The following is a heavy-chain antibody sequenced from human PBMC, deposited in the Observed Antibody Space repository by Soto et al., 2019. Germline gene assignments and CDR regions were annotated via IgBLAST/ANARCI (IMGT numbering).Heavy chain of an antibody. Sequence: QVPLVESGGGVVQPGRSLRLSCAASGFTFSSYGMHWVRQAPGKGLEWVAVISYDGSNEYYADSVKGRFTISRDNSKNTLYLQMNSLRAEDTAVYYCAKGHSSGWYFYYYYGMDVWGQGTTVTVSS. CDR1: GFTFSSYG. J-gene: IGHJ6*02. D-gene: IGHD6-19*01. V-gene: IGHV3-30*18. CDR3: AKGHSSGWYFYYYYGMDV. CDR2: ISYDGSNE.